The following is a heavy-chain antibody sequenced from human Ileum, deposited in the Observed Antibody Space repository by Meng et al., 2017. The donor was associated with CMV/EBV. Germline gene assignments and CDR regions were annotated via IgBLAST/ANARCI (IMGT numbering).Heavy chain of an antibody. CDR1: GYKFSSNN. V-gene: IGHV7-4-1*02. D-gene: IGHD1-26*01. Sequence: SCEASGYKFSSNNIIWVRQAPGQGPEWMGWIDTNTGNQTYAQCFTRRFVFSLDTSVSTTYLQISSLKAEDTAVYYCSRDGLSGRYFDYWGQGTLVTVSS. CDR3: SRDGLSGRYFDY. J-gene: IGHJ4*02. CDR2: IDTNTGNQ.